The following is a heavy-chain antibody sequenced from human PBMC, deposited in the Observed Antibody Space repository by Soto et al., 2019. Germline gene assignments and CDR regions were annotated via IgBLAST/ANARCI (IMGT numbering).Heavy chain of an antibody. D-gene: IGHD3-10*01. CDR3: ARGGDYYGSGEGPCFDP. Sequence: QVQLVQSGAEVKKPGSSVKVSCKASGGTFSSYAISWVRQAPGQGLEWMGGIIPIFGTANYAQKFQGRVTITADESTSTAYMELSSLRSEDTAVYYCARGGDYYGSGEGPCFDPWGQGTLVTVSS. CDR2: IIPIFGTA. CDR1: GGTFSSYA. V-gene: IGHV1-69*01. J-gene: IGHJ5*02.